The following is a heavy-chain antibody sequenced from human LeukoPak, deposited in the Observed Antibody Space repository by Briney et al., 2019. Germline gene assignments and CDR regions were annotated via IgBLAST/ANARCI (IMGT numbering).Heavy chain of an antibody. CDR3: ARHPSTSRYCGPDCDDGFDF. J-gene: IGHJ3*01. CDR2: MYPGDSDT. CDR1: GYSFTSHW. Sequence: GESLKISCHVSGYSFTSHWIAWVRQRPGKGLEWVGVMYPGDSDTRYNPSFEGQATISADKSTKTTYLQWSSLKASDTAMYYCARHPSTSRYCGPDCDDGFDFWGQGTMVTVS. D-gene: IGHD2-21*02. V-gene: IGHV5-51*01.